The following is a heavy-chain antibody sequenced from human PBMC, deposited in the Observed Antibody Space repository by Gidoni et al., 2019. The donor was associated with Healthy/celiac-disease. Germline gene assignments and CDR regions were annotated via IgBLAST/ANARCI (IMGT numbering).Heavy chain of an antibody. CDR2: INPSGGST. V-gene: IGHV1-46*01. CDR1: GYTLTSYY. Sequence: QVQLVQSGAEVKKPGASVKVSCKASGYTLTSYYLHWVRQAPGQGLEWMGIINPSGGSTSYAQKFQGRVTITRDTSTRTVYMELSSLRSEGTSVYYCARDNVDTAMVTFDYWGQGTLVTVSS. CDR3: ARDNVDTAMVTFDY. J-gene: IGHJ4*02. D-gene: IGHD5-18*01.